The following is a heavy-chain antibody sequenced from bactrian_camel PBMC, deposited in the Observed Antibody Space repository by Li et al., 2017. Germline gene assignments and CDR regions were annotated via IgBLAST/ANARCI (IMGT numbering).Heavy chain of an antibody. V-gene: IGHV3S6*01. D-gene: IGHD1*01. J-gene: IGHJ4*01. Sequence: HVQLVESGGGSVQTGGSLRLSCAASGWTYPSNCFAWFRQAPGKEREGVALLCPRGRGTDYIDSVTGRFTISQDNAENTVYLQMNSLKPEDTAVYYCVRDAFYAMASWGKGTQVTVS. CDR1: GWTYPSNC. CDR2: LCPRGRGT. CDR3: VRDAFYAMAS.